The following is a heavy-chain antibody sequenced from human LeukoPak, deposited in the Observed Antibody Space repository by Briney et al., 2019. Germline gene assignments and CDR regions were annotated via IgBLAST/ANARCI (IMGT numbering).Heavy chain of an antibody. D-gene: IGHD6-13*01. CDR2: IDTSGGSI. J-gene: IGHJ3*02. CDR3: ARGIAAAGDLDAFDI. V-gene: IGHV1-46*01. Sequence: ASVKVSCKASGYRFTSYYIHSVRQAPGQGLEWTGIIDTSGGSINYAQKFQGRVTMTRDPSTSTVYMELSSLRSDDTAVYYCARGIAAAGDLDAFDIWGQGTMVTVSS. CDR1: GYRFTSYY.